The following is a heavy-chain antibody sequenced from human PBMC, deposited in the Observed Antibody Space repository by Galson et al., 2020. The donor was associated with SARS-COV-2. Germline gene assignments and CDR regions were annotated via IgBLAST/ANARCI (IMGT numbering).Heavy chain of an antibody. CDR3: ARHLDWFDP. CDR1: GGSISRSRHY. V-gene: IGHV4-39*01. Sequence: ASETLCLTCTVSGGSISRSRHYWGWIRQPPGEGLEWIGSIYSSGSTYYNPSLKSRVTISVDTSKNHFSLRLSSLTAADTAVYYCARHLDWFDPWGQGTLVTVSS. J-gene: IGHJ5*02. CDR2: IYSSGST.